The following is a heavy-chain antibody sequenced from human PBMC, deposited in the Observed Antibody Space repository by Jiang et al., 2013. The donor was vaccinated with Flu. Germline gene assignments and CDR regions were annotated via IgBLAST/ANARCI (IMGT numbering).Heavy chain of an antibody. CDR3: ARLIDDYVWGSYLTNRADY. CDR2: IYYSGST. J-gene: IGHJ4*02. V-gene: IGHV4-39*01. CDR1: GGSISSSSYY. D-gene: IGHD3-16*02. Sequence: LLKPSETLSLTCTVSGGSISSSSYYWGWIRQPPGKGLEWIGSIYYSGSTYYNPSLKSRVTISVDTSKNQFSLKLSSVTAADTAVYYCARLIDDYVWGSYLTNRADYWGQGTLVTVSS.